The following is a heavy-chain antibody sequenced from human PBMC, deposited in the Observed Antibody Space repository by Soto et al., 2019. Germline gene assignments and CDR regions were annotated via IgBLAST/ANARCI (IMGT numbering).Heavy chain of an antibody. V-gene: IGHV1-18*01. CDR2: INANNGNT. J-gene: IGHJ4*02. Sequence: QVQLVQSGAEVKKPGASVKVSCRASGYTFTNYGISWVRQAPGQGLEWMGWINANNGNTNYAQTLQGRVTMTTDTSTSTAYMELRSLRSDDTAVYYCAGDTMTGYLQFDYWGQGTLVTVSS. D-gene: IGHD3-9*01. CDR1: GYTFTNYG. CDR3: AGDTMTGYLQFDY.